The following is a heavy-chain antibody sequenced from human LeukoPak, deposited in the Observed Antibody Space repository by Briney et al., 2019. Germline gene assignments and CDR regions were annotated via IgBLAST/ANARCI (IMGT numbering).Heavy chain of an antibody. V-gene: IGHV4-59*01. CDR1: GGSISSYY. J-gene: IGHJ4*02. CDR3: RVVITPLPYYFDY. Sequence: SETLSLTCTVSGGSISSYYWSWIRQPPGKGLEWIGYIYYSGSTNYNPSLKSRVTISVDTSKNQFSLKLSSVTAADTAVYYCRVVITPLPYYFDYWGQGTLVTVSS. CDR2: IYYSGST. D-gene: IGHD3-22*01.